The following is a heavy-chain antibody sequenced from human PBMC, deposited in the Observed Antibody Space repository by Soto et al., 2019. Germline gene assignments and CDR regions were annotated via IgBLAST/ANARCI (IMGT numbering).Heavy chain of an antibody. CDR3: ARCIRGTPDY. J-gene: IGHJ4*02. V-gene: IGHV3-7*04. Sequence: DVQLVASGGGLVQPGGSLTLPCAVSGFTFSNHWMGWVRQTPRKGLEWVANISPDGSGKYYVDSLKGRFTISRDNVKDSLYLHMSSLGVEDTAIYYCARCIRGTPDYWGQGTLVTVSS. CDR1: GFTFSNHW. CDR2: ISPDGSGK. D-gene: IGHD1-1*01.